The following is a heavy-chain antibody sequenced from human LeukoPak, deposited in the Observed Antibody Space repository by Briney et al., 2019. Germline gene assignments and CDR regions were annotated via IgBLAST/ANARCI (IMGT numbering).Heavy chain of an antibody. CDR3: AREFFYSGYDTPLES. D-gene: IGHD5-12*01. CDR1: GDSVSSNSAA. J-gene: IGHJ4*02. V-gene: IGHV6-1*01. CDR2: TYYRSKWYN. Sequence: SQTLSLTCAISGDSVSSNSAAWNWIRQSPSRGLEWLGRTYYRSKWYNDYAVSVKSRITINPDTSKNQFSLQLNSVTPGDTAVYYCAREFFYSGYDTPLESWGQGTLVTVSS.